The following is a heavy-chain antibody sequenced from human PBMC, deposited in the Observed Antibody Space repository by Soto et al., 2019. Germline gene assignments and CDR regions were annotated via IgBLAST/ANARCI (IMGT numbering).Heavy chain of an antibody. J-gene: IGHJ6*03. Sequence: PGGSLRLSCAASGFTFNNHAMTWVRQAPGRGLEWVTAVTGSGSNTYYADSVKGRFTISRDNSKNTLYLQMDNLRAEDTAVYYCVKHQGATSQYYMGVWGKGITVTVSS. CDR1: GFTFNNHA. CDR3: VKHQGATSQYYMGV. CDR2: VTGSGSNT. D-gene: IGHD1-26*01. V-gene: IGHV3-23*01.